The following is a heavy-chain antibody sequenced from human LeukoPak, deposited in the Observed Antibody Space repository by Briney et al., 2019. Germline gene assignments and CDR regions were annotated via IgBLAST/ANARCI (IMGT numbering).Heavy chain of an antibody. CDR2: INLSGSET. D-gene: IGHD3-22*01. CDR1: RFTFSSSA. J-gene: IGHJ4*02. Sequence: GGSLRLSCAASRFTFSSSAMSWVRQAPGKGLEWVANINLSGSETYYVDSVKGRLTISRDNAKNSLYLQMSTLRAEDTAVYYCARVVYDSRGYYSGAFDYWGQGTLVTVSS. V-gene: IGHV3-7*03. CDR3: ARVVYDSRGYYSGAFDY.